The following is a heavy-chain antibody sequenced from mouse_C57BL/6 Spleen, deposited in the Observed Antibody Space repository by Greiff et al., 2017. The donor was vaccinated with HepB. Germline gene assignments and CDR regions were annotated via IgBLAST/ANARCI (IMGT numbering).Heavy chain of an antibody. J-gene: IGHJ3*01. Sequence: QVQLQQSGPELVKPGASVKISCKASGYAFSSSWMNWVKQRPGKGLEWIGRIYPGDGDTNYNGKFKGKATLTADKSSSTAYMQLSSLTSEDSAVYFCARSGGYPYFAYWGQGTLVTVSA. CDR2: IYPGDGDT. CDR1: GYAFSSSW. D-gene: IGHD2-2*01. V-gene: IGHV1-82*01. CDR3: ARSGGYPYFAY.